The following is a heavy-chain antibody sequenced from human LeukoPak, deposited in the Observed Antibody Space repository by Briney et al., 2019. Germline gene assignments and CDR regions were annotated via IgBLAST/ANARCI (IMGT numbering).Heavy chain of an antibody. V-gene: IGHV3-7*01. CDR3: ARDYYYGSGRRGFYFDY. Sequence: PGGSLRLSCAASGFTFSSYWMSWVRQAPGKGLEWEANIKEDGSEKYYVDSVKGRFTISRDNAKNSLYLQMSSLRAEDTAVYYCARDYYYGSGRRGFYFDYWGQGTLVTVSS. CDR2: IKEDGSEK. D-gene: IGHD3-10*01. CDR1: GFTFSSYW. J-gene: IGHJ4*02.